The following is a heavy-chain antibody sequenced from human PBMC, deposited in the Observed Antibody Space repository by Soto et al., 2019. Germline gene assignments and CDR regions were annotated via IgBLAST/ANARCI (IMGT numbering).Heavy chain of an antibody. Sequence: EASVKVSCKVSGYTLTELSMHWVRQAPGKGLEWMGGFDPEDGETIYAQKFQGRVTMTEDTSTDTAYMELSSLRSEDTAVYYCATALVWYYYDSSGAGYWGQGTLVTVSS. CDR1: GYTLTELS. CDR2: FDPEDGET. D-gene: IGHD3-22*01. CDR3: ATALVWYYYDSSGAGY. J-gene: IGHJ4*02. V-gene: IGHV1-24*01.